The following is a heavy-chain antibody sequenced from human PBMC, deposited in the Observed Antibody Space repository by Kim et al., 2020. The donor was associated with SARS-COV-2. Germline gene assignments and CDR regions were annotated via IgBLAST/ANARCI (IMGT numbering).Heavy chain of an antibody. Sequence: SETLSLTCTVSGGSLSSYYWSWFRQPPGKGLEWIGYIHYSGTTYSNPSLKSRVTISGDTSKNQFSLKLSSVTAADTAVYYCARHLLPVRSKYFDIWGRGTLVTVSS. J-gene: IGHJ2*01. CDR2: IHYSGTT. CDR1: GGSLSSYY. V-gene: IGHV4-59*08. CDR3: ARHLLPVRSKYFDI.